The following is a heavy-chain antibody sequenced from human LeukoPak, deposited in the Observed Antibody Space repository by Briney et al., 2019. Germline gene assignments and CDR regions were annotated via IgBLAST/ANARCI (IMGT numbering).Heavy chain of an antibody. D-gene: IGHD3-9*01. CDR3: ARWGYYDILTGVTYYYMDV. V-gene: IGHV3-73*01. CDR1: GFTFSSYG. Sequence: PGGSLRLSCAASGFTFSSYGMSWVRQAPGKGLEWVGRIRSKANSYATAYAASVKGRFTISRDNSKNTLYLQMNSLRAEDTAVYYCARWGYYDILTGVTYYYMDVWGKGTTVTISS. CDR2: IRSKANSYAT. J-gene: IGHJ6*03.